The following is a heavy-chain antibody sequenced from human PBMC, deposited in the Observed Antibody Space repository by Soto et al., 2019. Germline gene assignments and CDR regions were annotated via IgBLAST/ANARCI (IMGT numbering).Heavy chain of an antibody. CDR3: ARESEDLTSNFDY. CDR2: ISSSSSYV. CDR1: GFTFSSYS. J-gene: IGHJ4*02. Sequence: GGSLRLSCAASGFTFSSYSMNWVRQARGKGLEWVSSISSSSSYVYYADSVKGRFTISRDNAKNAVYLEMNSLRAEDTAVYYCARESEDLTSNFDYWGQGTLVTVSS. V-gene: IGHV3-21*06.